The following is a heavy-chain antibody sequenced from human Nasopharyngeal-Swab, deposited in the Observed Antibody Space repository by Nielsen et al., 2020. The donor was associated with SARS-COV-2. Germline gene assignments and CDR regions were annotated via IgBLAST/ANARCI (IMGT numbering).Heavy chain of an antibody. CDR3: ARDRYSSSSAFDY. V-gene: IGHV1-69*01. J-gene: IGHJ4*02. CDR2: IIPIFDTA. Sequence: WVRQAPGQGLEWMGGIIPIFDTANYAQKFQGRVTITADESTSTAYMELSSLRSEDTAVYYCARDRYSSSSAFDYWGQGTLVTVSS. D-gene: IGHD6-6*01.